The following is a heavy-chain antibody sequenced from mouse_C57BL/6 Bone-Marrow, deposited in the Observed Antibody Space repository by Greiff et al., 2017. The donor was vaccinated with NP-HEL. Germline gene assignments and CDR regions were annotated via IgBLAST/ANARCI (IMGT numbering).Heavy chain of an antibody. CDR3: ARTTMMTTRSVRYAMDY. J-gene: IGHJ4*01. CDR2: IYPGSGST. D-gene: IGHD2-4*01. CDR1: GYTFTSYW. Sequence: QVQLQQPGAELVKPGASVKMSCKASGYTFTSYWITWVKQRPGQGLEWIGDIYPGSGSTNYNEKFKSKATLTVDTSSSTAYMQLSSLTSEDSAVYYCARTTMMTTRSVRYAMDYWGQGTSVTVSS. V-gene: IGHV1-55*01.